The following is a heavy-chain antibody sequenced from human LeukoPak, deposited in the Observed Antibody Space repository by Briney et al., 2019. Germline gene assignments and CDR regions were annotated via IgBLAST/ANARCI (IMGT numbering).Heavy chain of an antibody. D-gene: IGHD3-16*01. Sequence: GGSLRLSCAASGFTFSNYGMHWVRQAPGKGLEWVAVIWYDGSNKYSTDSVKGRFTISRDNSKNTLYLQMNSLRAEDTALYYCARDSDYSGDYWGQGTLVTVSS. CDR2: IWYDGSNK. CDR3: ARDSDYSGDY. J-gene: IGHJ4*02. CDR1: GFTFSNYG. V-gene: IGHV3-33*01.